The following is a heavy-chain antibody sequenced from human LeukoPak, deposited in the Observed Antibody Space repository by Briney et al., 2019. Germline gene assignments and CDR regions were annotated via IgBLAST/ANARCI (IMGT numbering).Heavy chain of an antibody. D-gene: IGHD5/OR15-5a*01. J-gene: IGHJ3*02. CDR3: ATEGYGFSDAFDI. V-gene: IGHV3-23*01. CDR2: ISGSGGGT. Sequence: PGGSLRLSCAASGFTFSSYAMSWVRQAPGKGLEWVSAISGSGGGTYYADSVKGRFTISRDNSKNTLYLQMNSLRAEDTAVYYCATEGYGFSDAFDIWGQGTMATVSS. CDR1: GFTFSSYA.